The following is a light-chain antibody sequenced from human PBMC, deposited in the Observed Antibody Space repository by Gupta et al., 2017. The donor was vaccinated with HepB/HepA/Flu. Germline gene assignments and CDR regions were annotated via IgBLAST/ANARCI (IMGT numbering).Light chain of an antibody. V-gene: IGLV2-14*03. CDR1: SSHVGGYNY. CDR2: DVS. J-gene: IGLJ3*02. CDR3: SSHTSGSTWV. Sequence: QSALTQPASVPGSPGQSITISCTGTSSHVGGYNYVSWYQPHPGQAPQIMIYDVSNQPSGASNRFSVSESGTTAARTISGPQAEDEADYYYSSHTSGSTWVFGGGTKLTVL.